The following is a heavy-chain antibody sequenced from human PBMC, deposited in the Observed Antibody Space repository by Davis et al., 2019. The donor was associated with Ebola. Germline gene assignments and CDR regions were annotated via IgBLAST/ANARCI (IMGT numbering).Heavy chain of an antibody. CDR3: ARDVYHMDV. Sequence: PGGSLRLSCAASGLTFRTYAMNWVRQAPGKGLVWVSRIKSDGTITTYADSVKGRFTISRDNAKNTLYLQMNSLRAEDTAVYYCARDVYHMDVWGQGTTVTVSS. V-gene: IGHV3-74*01. CDR2: IKSDGTIT. CDR1: GLTFRTYA. J-gene: IGHJ6*02. D-gene: IGHD5/OR15-5a*01.